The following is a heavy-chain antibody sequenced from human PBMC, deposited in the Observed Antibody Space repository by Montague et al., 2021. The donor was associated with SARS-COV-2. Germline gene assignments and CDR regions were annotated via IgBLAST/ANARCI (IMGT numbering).Heavy chain of an antibody. CDR3: ARGRTEVSMIVVVLTGASYYMDV. Sequence: SETLSLTCAVYGGSFSGHYWSWIRQPPGKGLEWIGEINNSGSTNYNPSLKSRVTISVDTSKNQLSLKLHSVTAADTAVYYCARGRTEVSMIVVVLTGASYYMDVWGKGTTVTVSS. J-gene: IGHJ6*03. CDR2: INNSGST. D-gene: IGHD3-22*01. CDR1: GGSFSGHY. V-gene: IGHV4-34*01.